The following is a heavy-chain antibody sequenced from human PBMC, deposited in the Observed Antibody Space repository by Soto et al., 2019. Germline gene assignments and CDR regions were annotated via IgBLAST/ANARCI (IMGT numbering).Heavy chain of an antibody. CDR3: AKDVVAVGGMFDN. CDR2: ISGSGGST. D-gene: IGHD6-19*01. CDR1: GITFSSYA. Sequence: EVQLLESGGDLIQPGGSLRLSCAASGITFSSYALSWVRRALGKGPEWVSGISGSGGSTYYADSVKGRFTISRDNSKNTLYLQMISLRAEDTAIYYCAKDVVAVGGMFDNWGQGTLVTVSS. J-gene: IGHJ4*02. V-gene: IGHV3-23*01.